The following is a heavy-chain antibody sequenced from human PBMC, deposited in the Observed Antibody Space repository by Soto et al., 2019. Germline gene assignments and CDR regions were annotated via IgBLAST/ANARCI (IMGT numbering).Heavy chain of an antibody. CDR1: GDTFNVYT. CDR3: ASSAWYSSGGYFDY. Sequence: VKVSCKASGDTFNVYTINWVRQAPGLGLEWLGWISAYNGNTNYAQKLQGRVTMTTDTSTSTAYMELRSLRSDDTAVYYCASSAWYSSGGYFDYWGQGTLVTVSS. J-gene: IGHJ4*02. D-gene: IGHD6-19*01. CDR2: ISAYNGNT. V-gene: IGHV1-18*01.